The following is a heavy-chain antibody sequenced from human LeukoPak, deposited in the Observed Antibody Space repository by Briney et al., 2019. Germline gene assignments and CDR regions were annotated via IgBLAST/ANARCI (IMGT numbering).Heavy chain of an antibody. Sequence: GSLRLSCAASGFTFSDFPMIWIRQPPGKGLEWIGEINHSGSTNYNPSLKSRVTISVDTSKNQFSLKLSSVTAADTAVYYCARRRSYMIVVVRNWFDPWGQGTLVTVSS. J-gene: IGHJ5*02. D-gene: IGHD3-22*01. V-gene: IGHV4-34*01. CDR1: GFTFSDFP. CDR3: ARRRSYMIVVVRNWFDP. CDR2: INHSGST.